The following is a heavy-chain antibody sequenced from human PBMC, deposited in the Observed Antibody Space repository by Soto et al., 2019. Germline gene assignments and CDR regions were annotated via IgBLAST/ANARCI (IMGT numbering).Heavy chain of an antibody. V-gene: IGHV4-30-4*01. J-gene: IGHJ6*04. CDR2: IYNSGST. D-gene: IGHD6-13*01. CDR3: ASLGGGSSSWYVTDLDYCYYGMDG. Sequence: SETLSLTCTVSGGSFSSGRYYWSWMRQPPGMGLEWIGYIYNSGSTVYSPSLKSRVTMSVDTSKNQFSLKLSSVTAADTAVYYYASLGGGSSSWYVTDLDYCYYGMDGWGKGTTGTVSS. CDR1: GGSFSSGRYY.